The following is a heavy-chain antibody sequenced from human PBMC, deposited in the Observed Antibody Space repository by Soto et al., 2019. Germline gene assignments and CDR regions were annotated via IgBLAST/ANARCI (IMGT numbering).Heavy chain of an antibody. J-gene: IGHJ4*02. Sequence: PSETLSLTCTVSCGSVSSGSYYWSWIRQPPGKGLEWIGYIYYSGSTNYNPSLKSRVTISVDTSKNQFSLKLSSVTAADTAVYYCASTDSSGYYNFDYWGQGTLVTVSS. CDR3: ASTDSSGYYNFDY. V-gene: IGHV4-61*01. D-gene: IGHD3-22*01. CDR2: IYYSGST. CDR1: CGSVSSGSYY.